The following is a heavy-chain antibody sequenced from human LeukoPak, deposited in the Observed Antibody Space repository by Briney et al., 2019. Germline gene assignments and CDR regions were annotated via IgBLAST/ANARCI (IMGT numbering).Heavy chain of an antibody. D-gene: IGHD4-17*01. V-gene: IGHV4-34*01. CDR3: ARHWRVTTFYYYGMDV. Sequence: SETLSLTCAVYGGSFSGYYWSWIRQPPGKGLEWIGEINHSGSTNYNPSLKSRVTISVDTSKNQFSLKLSSVTAADTAVYYCARHWRVTTFYYYGMDVWGQGTTVTVSS. J-gene: IGHJ6*02. CDR2: INHSGST. CDR1: GGSFSGYY.